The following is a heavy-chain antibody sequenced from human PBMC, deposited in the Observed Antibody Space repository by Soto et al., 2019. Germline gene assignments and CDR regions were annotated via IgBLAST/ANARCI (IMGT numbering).Heavy chain of an antibody. D-gene: IGHD3-3*01. CDR3: ARAKITIFGVVITDYYYGMDV. CDR1: GYTFTSYG. J-gene: IGHJ6*02. CDR2: ISAYNGNT. V-gene: IGHV1-18*01. Sequence: ASVKVSCKASGYTFTSYGISWVRQAPGQGLEWMGWISAYNGNTNYAQKLQGRVTMTTDTSTSTAYMELRSLRSDDTAVYYCARAKITIFGVVITDYYYGMDVWGQGTTVTVSS.